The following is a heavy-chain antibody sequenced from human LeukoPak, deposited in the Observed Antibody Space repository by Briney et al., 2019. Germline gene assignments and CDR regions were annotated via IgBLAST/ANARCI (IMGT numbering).Heavy chain of an antibody. D-gene: IGHD3-16*01. J-gene: IGHJ5*02. CDR3: ARDYDTPAVWFDP. V-gene: IGHV4-34*01. Sequence: SETLSLTCAVYGGSFSGYYWSWIRQPPGKGLEWIGEINHSGSTNYNPSLKSRVTISVDTSKNQFPLKLSSVTAADTAVYYCARDYDTPAVWFDPWGQGTLVTVSS. CDR2: INHSGST. CDR1: GGSFSGYY.